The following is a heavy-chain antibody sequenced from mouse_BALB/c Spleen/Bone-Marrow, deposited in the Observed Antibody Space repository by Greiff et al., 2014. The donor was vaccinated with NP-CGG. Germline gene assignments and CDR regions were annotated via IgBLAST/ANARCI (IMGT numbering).Heavy chain of an antibody. CDR2: INPYNDGI. D-gene: IGHD1-2*01. CDR3: ASGTPAKSYYALDY. J-gene: IGHJ4*01. V-gene: IGHV1-14*01. CDR1: GYTFTRYV. Sequence: VQLQQPGPELVKPGASVKMSCKASGYTFTRYVIHWVRQKPGQGLEWIGYINPYNDGIKYNEKFKGKATLTSDKSSSTAYMELSSLTSEDSAVYYCASGTPAKSYYALDYWGQGTSVTVSS.